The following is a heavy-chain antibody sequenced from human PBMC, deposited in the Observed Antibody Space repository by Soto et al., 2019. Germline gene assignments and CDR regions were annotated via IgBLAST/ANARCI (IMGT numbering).Heavy chain of an antibody. Sequence: QVQLHQWGAGLLKPSETLSLTCAVSGGSFTTYYWSWIRQSPGKGLEWIGEINHSGFTNYNPSIESRVTTTVDTSKNQFSLKLRSVTAADTAIYYCARRYCSDSYCSYFDYWGRGTLVSVSS. CDR1: GGSFTTYY. CDR3: ARRYCSDSYCSYFDY. CDR2: INHSGFT. V-gene: IGHV4-34*01. J-gene: IGHJ4*02. D-gene: IGHD2-15*01.